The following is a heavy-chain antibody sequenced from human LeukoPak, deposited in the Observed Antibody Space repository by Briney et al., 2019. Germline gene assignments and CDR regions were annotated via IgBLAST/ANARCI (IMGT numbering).Heavy chain of an antibody. Sequence: GGSLRLSCAASGFTFSDSYMSWIRQAPGKGVEWVSYISTGGSTIHYADSVRGRFTISRDNTKNSLFLQMKSLRVEDTAIYYCARDVGTSSNWYDPWGQGTLVTVSS. D-gene: IGHD6-6*01. J-gene: IGHJ5*02. V-gene: IGHV3-11*04. CDR2: ISTGGSTI. CDR1: GFTFSDSY. CDR3: ARDVGTSSNWYDP.